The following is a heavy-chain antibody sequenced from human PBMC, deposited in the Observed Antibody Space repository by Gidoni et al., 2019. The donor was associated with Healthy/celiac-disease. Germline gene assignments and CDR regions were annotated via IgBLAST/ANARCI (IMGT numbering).Heavy chain of an antibody. Sequence: EVQLVQSGAEVKKPGESLKISCKGSGYSFTSYWIGWVRQMPGKGLEWMGIIYPGDSDTRYSPSFQGQVTISADKSISTAYLQWSSLKASDTAMYYCARHSGTTTVTTTHFDYWGQGTLVTVSS. CDR3: ARHSGTTTVTTTHFDY. CDR1: GYSFTSYW. V-gene: IGHV5-51*01. D-gene: IGHD4-17*01. J-gene: IGHJ4*02. CDR2: IYPGDSDT.